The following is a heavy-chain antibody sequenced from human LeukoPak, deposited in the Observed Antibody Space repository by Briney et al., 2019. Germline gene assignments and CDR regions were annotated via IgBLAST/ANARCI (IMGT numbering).Heavy chain of an antibody. CDR1: GYAFTSYG. CDR3: ARGSDSSGYYYVGGDAFDI. V-gene: IGHV1-18*01. Sequence: ASVKVSCKASGYAFTSYGISWVLQAPGQGLEWMGWISAYNGNTNYAQKLQGRVTMTTDTSTSTAYMELRSLRSDDTAVYYCARGSDSSGYYYVGGDAFDIWGQGTMVTVSS. J-gene: IGHJ3*02. D-gene: IGHD3-22*01. CDR2: ISAYNGNT.